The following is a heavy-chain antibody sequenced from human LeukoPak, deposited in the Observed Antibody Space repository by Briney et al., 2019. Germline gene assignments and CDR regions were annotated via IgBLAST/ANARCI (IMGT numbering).Heavy chain of an antibody. CDR3: AREWRELYGSGSYCLDY. D-gene: IGHD3-10*01. CDR1: GFSLSGYW. V-gene: IGHV3-7*01. Sequence: GSLRLSCAASGFSLSGYWMSWVRQAPGKGLEWVANINEAGSHTYCVDSLRGRFTISRDNTKNSLYLQMNSLRAEDTAVYYCAREWRELYGSGSYCLDYWGQGTLVTVSS. CDR2: INEAGSHT. J-gene: IGHJ4*02.